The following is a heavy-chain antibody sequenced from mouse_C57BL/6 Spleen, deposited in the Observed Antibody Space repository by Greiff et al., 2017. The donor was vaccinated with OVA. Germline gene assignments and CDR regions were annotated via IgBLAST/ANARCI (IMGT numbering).Heavy chain of an antibody. CDR3: TRGGGGNWYFDV. V-gene: IGHV5-9-1*02. J-gene: IGHJ1*03. CDR1: GFTFSSYA. Sequence: EVKLVESGEGLVKPGGSLKLSCAASGFTFSSYAMSWVRQTPEKRLEWVAYISSGGDYIYYADTVKGRFTISRDNARNTLYLQMSSLKSEDTAMYYWTRGGGGNWYFDVWGTGTTVTVSS. CDR2: ISSGGDYI.